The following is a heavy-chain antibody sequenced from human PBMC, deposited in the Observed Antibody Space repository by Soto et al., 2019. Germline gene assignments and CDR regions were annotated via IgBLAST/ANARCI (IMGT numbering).Heavy chain of an antibody. CDR1: RYTFTGYY. J-gene: IGHJ5*02. V-gene: IGHV1-2*02. CDR2: INPKRGGT. D-gene: IGHD6-13*01. Sequence: ASVKVSCRASRYTFTGYYMHWVRHAPGQGLEWIAWINPKRGGTNYAQRFQGRVTMTRDTSISTAHMERSRLRSDDTAVYSCARQQLVLSQDLDPGGQGTLVTVSS. CDR3: ARQQLVLSQDLDP.